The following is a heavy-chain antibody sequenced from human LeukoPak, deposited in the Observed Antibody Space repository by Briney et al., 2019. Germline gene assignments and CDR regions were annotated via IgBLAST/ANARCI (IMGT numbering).Heavy chain of an antibody. V-gene: IGHV4-30-2*01. J-gene: IGHJ4*02. Sequence: SETLSLTCAVSGGSISSGGYSWSWIRQPPGKGLEWIGYIYHSGSTYYNPSLKSRVTISVDTSKNQFSLKLSSVTAADAAVYYCARSFYDFWSGRAFDYWGQGTLVTVSS. D-gene: IGHD3-3*01. CDR2: IYHSGST. CDR1: GGSISSGGYS. CDR3: ARSFYDFWSGRAFDY.